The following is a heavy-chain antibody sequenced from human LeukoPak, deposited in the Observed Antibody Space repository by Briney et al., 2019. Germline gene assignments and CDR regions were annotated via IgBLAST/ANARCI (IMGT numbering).Heavy chain of an antibody. CDR3: ARNKFDSGYDFYYYYGMDV. Sequence: GGSLRLSCAASGFTFSGYSMNWVRQAPGKGLEWVSYISSSSSTIYYAVSVKGRFTISRDNAKNSLYLQMNSLRVEDTAVYYCARNKFDSGYDFYYYYGMDVWGQGTTVTVSS. CDR2: ISSSSSTI. J-gene: IGHJ6*02. V-gene: IGHV3-48*04. D-gene: IGHD5-12*01. CDR1: GFTFSGYS.